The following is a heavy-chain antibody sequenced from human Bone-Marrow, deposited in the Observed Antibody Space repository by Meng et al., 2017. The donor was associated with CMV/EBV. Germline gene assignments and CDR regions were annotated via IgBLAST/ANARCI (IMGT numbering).Heavy chain of an antibody. Sequence: ETLSLTCAASGFTFSSYAMSWVRQAPGKGLEWVSVIYSGGSSTYYADSVKGRFTISRDNSKNTLYLQMNSLRAEDTAVYYCGYGMDVWGQGTTVTVSS. V-gene: IGHV3-23*03. J-gene: IGHJ6*02. CDR2: IYSGGSST. CDR3: GYGMDV. CDR1: GFTFSSYA.